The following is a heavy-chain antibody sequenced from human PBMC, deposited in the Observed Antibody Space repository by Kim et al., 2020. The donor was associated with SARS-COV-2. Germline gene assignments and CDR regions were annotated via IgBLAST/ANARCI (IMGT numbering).Heavy chain of an antibody. CDR3: ARRGRVGATWGGWFDP. CDR2: IYPGDSDT. V-gene: IGHV5-51*01. J-gene: IGHJ5*02. D-gene: IGHD1-26*01. CDR1: GYSFTSYW. Sequence: GESLKISCKGSGYSFTSYWIGWVRQMPGKGLEWMGIIYPGDSDTRYSLSFQGQVTIPADKSISTAYLQWSSLKASDTAMYYCARRGRVGATWGGWFDPWGQGTLVTVSS.